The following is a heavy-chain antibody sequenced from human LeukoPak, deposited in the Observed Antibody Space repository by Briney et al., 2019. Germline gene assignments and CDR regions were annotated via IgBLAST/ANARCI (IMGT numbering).Heavy chain of an antibody. CDR2: FYHSGST. Sequence: PSETLSLTCAVSGYSISSGYYWGWIRQPPGKGLEWIGNFYHSGSTYYDPSLKSRVTISVDTSKNQFSLKLSSVTAADTAVYYCARETYYYDSSEDYWGQGTLVTVSS. D-gene: IGHD3-22*01. J-gene: IGHJ4*02. V-gene: IGHV4-38-2*02. CDR1: GYSISSGYY. CDR3: ARETYYYDSSEDY.